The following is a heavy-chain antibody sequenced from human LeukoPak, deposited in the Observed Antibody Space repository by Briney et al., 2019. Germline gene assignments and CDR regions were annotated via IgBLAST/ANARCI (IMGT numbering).Heavy chain of an antibody. CDR2: ISGSGDST. J-gene: IGHJ4*02. V-gene: IGHV3-23*01. CDR3: AKERSLGVAAASNY. CDR1: GFTFSSYA. Sequence: PGGSLRLSCAASGFTFSSYAMSWVRQAPGKGREWVSSISGSGDSTYYADSVKGRFTISRDNSKNTSYLQMNSLRAEDTAVYYCAKERSLGVAAASNYWGQGTLVTVSS. D-gene: IGHD6-13*01.